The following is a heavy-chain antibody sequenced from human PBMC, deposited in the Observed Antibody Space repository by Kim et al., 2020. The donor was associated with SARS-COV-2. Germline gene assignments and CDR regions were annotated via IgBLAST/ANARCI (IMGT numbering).Heavy chain of an antibody. Sequence: ASVKVSCKASGYTFTSYCMYWVRQAPGQGLEWMGIINPSGGSTSFAQKFQGRVTMTRDTSTSTVYMELSSLRSEDTAVYYCARGEGVERPGGDAFDIWGQGTMVTVSS. CDR2: INPSGGST. J-gene: IGHJ3*02. V-gene: IGHV1-46*01. CDR3: ARGEGVERPGGDAFDI. D-gene: IGHD1-1*01. CDR1: GYTFTSYC.